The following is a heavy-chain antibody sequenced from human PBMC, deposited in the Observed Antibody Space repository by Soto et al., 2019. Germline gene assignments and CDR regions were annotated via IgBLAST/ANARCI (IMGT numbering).Heavy chain of an antibody. CDR2: ISGSGVST. V-gene: IGHV3-23*01. D-gene: IGHD5-18*01. J-gene: IGHJ4*02. CDR1: GFTFSSFA. CDR3: AKDVKYNYGYDPFDY. Sequence: EVQLLESGGGLVQPGGSLRLSCAASGFTFSSFAMSWVRQAPGKGLEWVSAISGSGVSTYYADSVKGRFTISRDNSKNTLYLQMNSLRAEDTAVYYCAKDVKYNYGYDPFDYWGQGTLVTVSS.